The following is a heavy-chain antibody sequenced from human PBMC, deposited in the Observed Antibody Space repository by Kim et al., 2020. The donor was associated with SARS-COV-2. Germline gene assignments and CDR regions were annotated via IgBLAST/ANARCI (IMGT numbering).Heavy chain of an antibody. V-gene: IGHV4-30-2*01. CDR2: IYYSGST. Sequence: SETLSLTCAVSGGSISSGGYSWSWIRQPPGKGLEWFGYIYYSGSTYYNPSLKSRVTISVDRSKNQFSLKLSSVTAADTAVYYCARDFRGSSWCGGVGVWG. CDR3: ARDFRGSSWCGGVGV. CDR1: GGSISSGGYS. D-gene: IGHD6-13*01. J-gene: IGHJ6*01.